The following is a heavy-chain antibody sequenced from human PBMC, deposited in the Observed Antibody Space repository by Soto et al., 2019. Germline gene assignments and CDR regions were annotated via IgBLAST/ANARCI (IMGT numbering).Heavy chain of an antibody. V-gene: IGHV1-8*01. CDR1: GYTFTSYD. CDR3: ARGKESEEYYYYMDV. CDR2: MNPNSGNT. J-gene: IGHJ6*03. Sequence: ASVKVSCKASGYTFTSYDINWVRQATGQGLEWMGWMNPNSGNTGYAQKFQGRVTMTRNTSISTAYMELSSLRSEDTAVYYCARGKESEEYYYYMDVWGKGTTVTVYS.